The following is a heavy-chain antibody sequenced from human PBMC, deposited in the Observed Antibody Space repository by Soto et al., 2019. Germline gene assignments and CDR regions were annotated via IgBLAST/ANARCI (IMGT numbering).Heavy chain of an antibody. CDR1: GGSISPYY. Sequence: SETLSLTCSVSGGSISPYYWSWIRQPGGKGLEWIGRIYASGSTNYNPSLKSRVTVSVATSKNQFSPTLTSVTAADTATYYCARGGMVIIPTATAFDYWGQGTLVTVSS. J-gene: IGHJ4*02. CDR3: ARGGMVIIPTATAFDY. D-gene: IGHD1-1*01. V-gene: IGHV4-4*07. CDR2: IYASGST.